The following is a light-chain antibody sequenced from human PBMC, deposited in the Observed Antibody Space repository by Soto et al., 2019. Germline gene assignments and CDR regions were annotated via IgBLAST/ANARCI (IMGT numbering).Light chain of an antibody. J-gene: IGKJ1*01. CDR1: QSVSSRH. CDR3: QQYNNWPPVT. Sequence: EIVLTQSPGTLSLSPGERATLSCRASQSVSSRHLAWYQQKPGQAPRLLIYDASNRATGIPARFSGSGSGTDFTLTISSLQSEDFAVYYCQQYNNWPPVTFGQGTKVDIK. CDR2: DAS. V-gene: IGKV3D-15*01.